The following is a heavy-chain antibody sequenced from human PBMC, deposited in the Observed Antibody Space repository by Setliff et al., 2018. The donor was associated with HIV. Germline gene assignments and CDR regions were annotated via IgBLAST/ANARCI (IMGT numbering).Heavy chain of an antibody. Sequence: PGGSLRLSCAASGFTFSSYSMNWVRQAPGKGLEWVSSISSTGQYVHYADSLQGRFTISRDNAKDTLSLQTNSLRAEDTAVYYCARVSPWFDPWGQGTLVTVSS. V-gene: IGHV3-21*04. J-gene: IGHJ5*02. CDR1: GFTFSSYS. CDR2: ISSTGQYV. CDR3: ARVSPWFDP.